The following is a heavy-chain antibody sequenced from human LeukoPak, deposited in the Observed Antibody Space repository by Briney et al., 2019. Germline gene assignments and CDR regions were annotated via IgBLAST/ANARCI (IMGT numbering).Heavy chain of an antibody. CDR3: ARAPLGIAAAGTQWYYYYYMDV. D-gene: IGHD6-13*01. V-gene: IGHV3-21*04. CDR2: ISSSSSYI. J-gene: IGHJ6*03. Sequence: PGGSLRLSCAASGFTFSSYSMNWVRQAPGKGLEWVSSISSSSSYIYYADSVKGRFTISRDNAKNSLYLQMNSLRAEDTAVYYCARAPLGIAAAGTQWYYYYYMDVWGKGTTVTISS. CDR1: GFTFSSYS.